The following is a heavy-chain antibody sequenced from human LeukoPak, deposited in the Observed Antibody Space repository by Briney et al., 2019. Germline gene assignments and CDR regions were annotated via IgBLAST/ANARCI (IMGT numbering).Heavy chain of an antibody. J-gene: IGHJ4*02. CDR2: IYYSGST. D-gene: IGHD3-22*01. CDR3: ARSPLYYYQSSGHYYFDY. CDR1: GGSISSYY. V-gene: IGHV4-59*01. Sequence: SETLSLTCTVSGGSISSYYWSWIRQPPGKGLEWIGNIYYSGSTNYNPSLKSRVTISLDMSKNQFSLKLSSVTAADTAVYYCARSPLYYYQSSGHYYFDYCGQGTLVTVSS.